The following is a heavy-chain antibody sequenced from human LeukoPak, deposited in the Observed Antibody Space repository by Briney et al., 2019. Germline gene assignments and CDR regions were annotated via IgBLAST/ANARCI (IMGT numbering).Heavy chain of an antibody. CDR1: GGTFSSYA. D-gene: IGHD6-19*01. CDR3: AIAVAEEFDY. V-gene: IGHV1-69*13. J-gene: IGHJ4*02. CDR2: IIPIFGTA. Sequence: AASVKVSCKASGGTFSSYAISWVRQAPGQGLEWMGGIIPIFGTANYAQKFQGRVTITADESTSTAYMELRSLRSDDTAVYYCAIAVAEEFDYWGQGTLVTVSS.